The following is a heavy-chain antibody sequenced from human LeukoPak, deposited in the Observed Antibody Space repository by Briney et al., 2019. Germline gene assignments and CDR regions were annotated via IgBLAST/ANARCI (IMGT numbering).Heavy chain of an antibody. V-gene: IGHV3-21*01. Sequence: GGSPRLSRAASGFTFSSYSMNWVRQAPGKGLEWVSSISSSSSYIYYADSVKGRFTISRDNAKNSLYLQMNSLRAEDTAVYYCARAGGYYYGSGSLRNWGQGTLVTVSS. CDR3: ARAGGYYYGSGSLRN. CDR1: GFTFSSYS. CDR2: ISSSSSYI. D-gene: IGHD3-10*01. J-gene: IGHJ4*02.